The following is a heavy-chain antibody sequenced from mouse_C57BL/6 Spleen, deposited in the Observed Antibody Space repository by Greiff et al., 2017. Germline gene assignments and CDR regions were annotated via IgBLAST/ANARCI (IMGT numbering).Heavy chain of an antibody. Sequence: QVHVQQPGAELVMPGASVKLSCKASGYTFTSYWMPWVKQRPGQGLEWIGEIAPANSYTNYNQKFKGKSTLTVDKSSSTAYMQLSSLRAAESAVYYCARGASCGYAMDYWGQGTSVTVSS. CDR1: GYTFTSYW. V-gene: IGHV1-69*01. D-gene: IGHD6-1*01. CDR3: ARGASCGYAMDY. J-gene: IGHJ4*01. CDR2: IAPANSYT.